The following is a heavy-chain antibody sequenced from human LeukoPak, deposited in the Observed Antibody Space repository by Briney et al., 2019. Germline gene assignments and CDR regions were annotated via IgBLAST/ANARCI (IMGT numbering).Heavy chain of an antibody. V-gene: IGHV4-31*03. J-gene: IGHJ4*02. CDR1: GGSVSSADYY. Sequence: PSQTLSLTCTVSGGSVSSADYYWSWIRQHPGKGLEWIGYIYYSGSTYYNPSLKSRVTISVDTSKNQFSLKLSSVTAADTAVYYCARAAYSGSYHSDYWGQGTLVTVSS. CDR2: IYYSGST. CDR3: ARAAYSGSYHSDY. D-gene: IGHD1-26*01.